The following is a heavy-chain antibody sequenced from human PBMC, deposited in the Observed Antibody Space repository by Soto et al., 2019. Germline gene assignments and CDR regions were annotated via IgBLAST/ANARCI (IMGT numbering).Heavy chain of an antibody. V-gene: IGHV5-10-1*01. CDR1: GYSFTSYW. D-gene: IGHD3-9*01. CDR2: IDPSDSYT. Sequence: GESLKISCKGSGYSFTSYWISWVRQMPGKGLEWMGRIDPSDSYTNYSPSFQGHVTISADKSISTAYLQWSSLKASDTAMYYCARHRRLRYFDWLDVMDVWGQGTTVTVSS. J-gene: IGHJ6*02. CDR3: ARHRRLRYFDWLDVMDV.